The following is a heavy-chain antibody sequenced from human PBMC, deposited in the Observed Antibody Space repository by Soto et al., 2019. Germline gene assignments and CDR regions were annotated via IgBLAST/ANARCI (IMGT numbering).Heavy chain of an antibody. D-gene: IGHD5-18*01. CDR2: IYYSGST. Sequence: PSETLSLTCTVFGGSISSGDYYWSWIRQPPGKGLEWIGYIYYSGSTYYNPSLKSRVTISVDTSKNQFSLKLSSVTAADTAVYYCARLEIQGSWFDPWSQGTLVTVSS. CDR3: ARLEIQGSWFDP. J-gene: IGHJ5*02. V-gene: IGHV4-30-4*01. CDR1: GGSISSGDYY.